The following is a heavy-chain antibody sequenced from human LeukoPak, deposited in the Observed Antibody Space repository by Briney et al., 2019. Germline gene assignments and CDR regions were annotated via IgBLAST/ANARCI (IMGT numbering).Heavy chain of an antibody. Sequence: ASVKVSCKASGYTFTGYYMHWVRHAPGQGLEWMGWINPNSGGTNYAQKFQGRVTMTRDTSISTAYMELSRLRSDDTAVYYCARGSFPLSIIVGAFFDYWGQGTLVTVSS. D-gene: IGHD1-26*01. CDR2: INPNSGGT. V-gene: IGHV1-2*02. J-gene: IGHJ4*02. CDR1: GYTFTGYY. CDR3: ARGSFPLSIIVGAFFDY.